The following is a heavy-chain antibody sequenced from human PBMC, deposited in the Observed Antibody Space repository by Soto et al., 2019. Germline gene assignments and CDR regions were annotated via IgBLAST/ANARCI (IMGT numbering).Heavy chain of an antibody. CDR1: GFTFGSYT. CDR3: AKARCSTSDCYVPDS. Sequence: GGSLRLSCAASGFTFGSYTMSWVRQAPGKGLEWISSISASGGRPSYADSVQGRFIISRDNSMNTVYLQMSSLRAEDMAMYHYAKARCSTSDCYVPDSWGQGTLVTVSS. V-gene: IGHV3-23*01. D-gene: IGHD2-2*01. CDR2: ISASGGRP. J-gene: IGHJ5*01.